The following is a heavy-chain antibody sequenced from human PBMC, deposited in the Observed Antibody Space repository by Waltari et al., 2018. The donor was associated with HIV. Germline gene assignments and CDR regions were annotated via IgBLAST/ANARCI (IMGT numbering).Heavy chain of an antibody. CDR2: IYYSGST. CDR3: AREYYGGNLGYFQH. J-gene: IGHJ1*01. V-gene: IGHV4-39*07. CDR1: GGSISSSSYY. Sequence: QLQLQESGPGLVKPSETLSLTCTVSGGSISSSSYYWGWIRQPPGKGLEWIGSIYYSGSTYYNPSLKSRVTISVDTSKNQFSLKLSSVTAADTAVYYCAREYYGGNLGYFQHWGQGTLVTVSS. D-gene: IGHD4-17*01.